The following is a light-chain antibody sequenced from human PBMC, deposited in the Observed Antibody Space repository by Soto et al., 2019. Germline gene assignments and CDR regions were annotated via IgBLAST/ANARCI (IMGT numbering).Light chain of an antibody. V-gene: IGKV3-20*01. CDR3: QQYGSSPPIT. J-gene: IGKJ5*01. CDR1: QSVSSSY. CDR2: GAS. Sequence: EIVLTQSPGTLSLSPRERATLSCRASQSVSSSYLAWYQQKPGQAPRLLIYGASSRPTGIPDRFSGSGSGTDFTLTISRLEPEDFAVYYCQQYGSSPPITFGQGTRLEIK.